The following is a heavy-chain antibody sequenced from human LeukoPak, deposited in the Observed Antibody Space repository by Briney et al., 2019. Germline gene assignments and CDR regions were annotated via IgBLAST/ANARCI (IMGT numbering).Heavy chain of an antibody. CDR1: GDSINRYY. CDR3: ARGGSSGRGPGDY. D-gene: IGHD1-26*01. Sequence: SETLSLTCTVSGDSINRYYWNWLRQPAGKGLEWIGRIYTTGITNYSPSLASRVSMSVDTSKNQISLKLTSVTAADTAVYYCARGGSSGRGPGDYWGQGTLVTVSS. V-gene: IGHV4-4*07. CDR2: IYTTGIT. J-gene: IGHJ4*02.